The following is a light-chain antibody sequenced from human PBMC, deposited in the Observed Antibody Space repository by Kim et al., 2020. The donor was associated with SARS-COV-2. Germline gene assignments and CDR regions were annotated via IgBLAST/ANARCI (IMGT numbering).Light chain of an antibody. CDR3: ETWDSDTQV. V-gene: IGLV4-60*03. CDR2: VGGSGMY. J-gene: IGLJ2*01. Sequence: IAWHQQKPGKAPRFLMNVGGSGMYNKGSGFPGRFSGSFSGTDRYLTISNLQSEDEADYYCETWDSDTQVFGGGTQLTVL.